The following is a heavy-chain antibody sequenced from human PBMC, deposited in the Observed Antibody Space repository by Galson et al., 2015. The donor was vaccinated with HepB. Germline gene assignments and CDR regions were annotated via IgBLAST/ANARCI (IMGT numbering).Heavy chain of an antibody. V-gene: IGHV3-13*05. D-gene: IGHD6-19*01. CDR1: GFTFDTYD. CDR3: ARARAGTHYLDY. J-gene: IGHJ4*02. Sequence: SLRLSCAASGFTFDTYDMHWVRQAAGGSLEWVSGTDTPGNPYSPDSLRGRFTISRDNAKNSLYLQMNSLRAGDTGVYYCARARAGTHYLDYWGQGTLVTVSS. CDR2: TDTPGNP.